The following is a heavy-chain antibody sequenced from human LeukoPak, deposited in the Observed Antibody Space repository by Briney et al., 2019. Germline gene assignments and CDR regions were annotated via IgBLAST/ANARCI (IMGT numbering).Heavy chain of an antibody. Sequence: PSETLSLTCAVYGGSFSGYYWSWIRQPPGKGLEWIGEINHSGSTNYNPSLKSRVTISVDTSKNQFSLKLSSVTAADTAVYYCARRIVVVVAATVVTWFDPWGQGTLVTVSS. J-gene: IGHJ5*02. D-gene: IGHD2-15*01. CDR2: INHSGST. V-gene: IGHV4-34*01. CDR3: ARRIVVVVAATVVTWFDP. CDR1: GGSFSGYY.